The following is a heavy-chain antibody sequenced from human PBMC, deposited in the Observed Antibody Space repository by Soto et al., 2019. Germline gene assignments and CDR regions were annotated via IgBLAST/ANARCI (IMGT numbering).Heavy chain of an antibody. CDR2: ISYDGKNK. Sequence: SRRLSCAASGFTFSSYGMHRVRQAPGKGLEWVAVISYDGKNKDYADSVKGRFTISRDNSKNTLYLQMNSLGAEDTAVYYCAKDPKPEIYYYASGIVYWVQGTQLTVSS. J-gene: IGHJ4*02. CDR3: AKDPKPEIYYYASGIVY. CDR1: GFTFSSYG. V-gene: IGHV3-30*18. D-gene: IGHD3-10*01.